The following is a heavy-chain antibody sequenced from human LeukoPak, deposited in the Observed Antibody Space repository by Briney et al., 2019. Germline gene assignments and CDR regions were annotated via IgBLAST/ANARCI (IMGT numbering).Heavy chain of an antibody. D-gene: IGHD3-10*01. Sequence: SETLSLTCAVSGGSISSSNWWSWVRQPPGKGLEWIGEIYHSGSTNYNPSLKSRVTISVDKSKNQFSLKLSSVTAADTAVYYCARDQGFGEGAFDIWGQGTMVTVSS. CDR3: ARDQGFGEGAFDI. CDR1: GGSISSSNW. V-gene: IGHV4-4*02. J-gene: IGHJ3*02. CDR2: IYHSGST.